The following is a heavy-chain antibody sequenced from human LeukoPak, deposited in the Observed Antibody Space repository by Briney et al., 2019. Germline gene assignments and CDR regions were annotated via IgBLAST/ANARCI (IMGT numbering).Heavy chain of an antibody. CDR1: GYTFTDYF. Sequence: ASVKVSCKASGYTFTDYFMNWVRQAPGQGLEWMGWINPKSGGTVYAQKFQGRVTMTRDTSSSTAYMELRSLRSDDTALYYCARNHGGNSDFDYWGQGTLVTVSS. V-gene: IGHV1-2*02. D-gene: IGHD4-23*01. CDR3: ARNHGGNSDFDY. CDR2: INPKSGGT. J-gene: IGHJ4*02.